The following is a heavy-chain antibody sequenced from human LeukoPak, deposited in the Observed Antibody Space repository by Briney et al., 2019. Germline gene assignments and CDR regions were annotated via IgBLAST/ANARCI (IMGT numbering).Heavy chain of an antibody. V-gene: IGHV3-23*01. CDR2: ISGSGGST. D-gene: IGHD6-6*01. J-gene: IGHJ4*02. Sequence: GGSLRLSCAASGFTFSSYAMSWVRQAPGKGLEWVSAISGSGGSTYYADSVKGRFTISRDNSKNTLYLQMNSLRAEDTAVYYCARVVAALYYFDYWGQGTLVTVSS. CDR1: GFTFSSYA. CDR3: ARVVAALYYFDY.